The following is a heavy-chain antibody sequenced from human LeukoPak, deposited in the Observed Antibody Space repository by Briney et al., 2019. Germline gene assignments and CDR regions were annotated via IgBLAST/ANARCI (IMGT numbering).Heavy chain of an antibody. CDR2: ISGSGGST. Sequence: GGSLRLSCAASGFTFSSYAMGWVRQAPGKGLEWVSAISGSGGSTYYADPVKGRFTISRDNSTNTLYLQMNSLRAEDTAVYYCAKADVDTATRDAFDIWGQGTMVTVSS. CDR1: GFTFSSYA. D-gene: IGHD5-18*01. CDR3: AKADVDTATRDAFDI. J-gene: IGHJ3*02. V-gene: IGHV3-23*01.